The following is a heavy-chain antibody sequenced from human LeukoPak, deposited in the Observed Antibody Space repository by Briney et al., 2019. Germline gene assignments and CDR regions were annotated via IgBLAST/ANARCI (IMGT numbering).Heavy chain of an antibody. CDR1: GFIFSSYG. CDR2: ISSSGSNI. J-gene: IGHJ4*02. Sequence: GGSLRLSCTGSGFIFSSYGMNWVRQAPGKGLEWVSYISSSGSNIFYADSVKGRFIISRDQAKDSVFLQMNSLRPDDTARYFCARDAVMDTTPFYFDSWGQGALVTVSS. D-gene: IGHD2-15*01. CDR3: ARDAVMDTTPFYFDS. V-gene: IGHV3-21*04.